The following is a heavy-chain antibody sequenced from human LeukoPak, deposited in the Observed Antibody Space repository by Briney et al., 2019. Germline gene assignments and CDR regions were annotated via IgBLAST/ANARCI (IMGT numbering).Heavy chain of an antibody. CDR1: GYTFTSYG. J-gene: IGHJ3*02. CDR2: ISPYNGNT. Sequence: ASVMVSCKASGYTFTSYGISWVRQAPGQGLEWMGWISPYNGNTNYAQKFQGRVTMTTDTSTSTAYMELRSLTSDDTAVYYCAREDSSSWYAFDIWGQGTRVTVSS. CDR3: AREDSSSWYAFDI. V-gene: IGHV1-18*01. D-gene: IGHD6-13*01.